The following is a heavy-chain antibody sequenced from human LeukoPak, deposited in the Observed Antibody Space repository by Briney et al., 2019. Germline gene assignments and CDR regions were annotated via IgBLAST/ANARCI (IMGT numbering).Heavy chain of an antibody. V-gene: IGHV4-39*07. D-gene: IGHD6-13*01. CDR1: GGSISSSSYY. CDR2: IYYSGST. J-gene: IGHJ4*02. CDR3: ARVSGEEGSSWDLTGGHVHYYFDY. Sequence: PSETLSLTCTVSGGSISSSSYYWGWIRQPPGKGLEWIARIYYSGSTYYNPSLKRRVTISVDTSKNQFSLKLSSVTAADTAVYYCARVSGEEGSSWDLTGGHVHYYFDYWGQGTLVTVSS.